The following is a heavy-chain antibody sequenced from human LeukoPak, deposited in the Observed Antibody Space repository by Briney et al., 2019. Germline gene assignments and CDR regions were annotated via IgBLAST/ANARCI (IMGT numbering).Heavy chain of an antibody. CDR3: ARGRVTNDY. CDR2: IKQDGSEK. J-gene: IGHJ4*02. Sequence: GGSLRLSCAASGFTFNNYWMSWVRQAPGKGLEWVANIKQDGSEKYYVDSVKGRFTISRDDAENSLYLQMNSLRAEDTAVYYCARGRVTNDYWGQGTLVTVSS. D-gene: IGHD4-17*01. V-gene: IGHV3-7*01. CDR1: GFTFNNYW.